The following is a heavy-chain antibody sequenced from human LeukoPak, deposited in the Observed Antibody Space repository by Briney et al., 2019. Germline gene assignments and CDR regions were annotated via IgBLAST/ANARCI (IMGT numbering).Heavy chain of an antibody. Sequence: PSETLSLTCTVSGGSISSGDYYWSWIRQPPGKGLEWIAYMYYSGSTYYNPALKSRVTMSADTAKHQLSLKLSSVTAADTAVYYCARPYYYDSSIDPWGQGILVTVSS. CDR2: MYYSGST. CDR3: ARPYYYDSSIDP. CDR1: GGSISSGDYY. J-gene: IGHJ5*02. D-gene: IGHD3-22*01. V-gene: IGHV4-30-4*01.